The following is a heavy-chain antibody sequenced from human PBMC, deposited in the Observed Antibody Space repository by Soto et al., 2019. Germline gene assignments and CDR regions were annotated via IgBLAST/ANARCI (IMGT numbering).Heavy chain of an antibody. D-gene: IGHD1-26*01. J-gene: IGHJ4*02. CDR1: GGTFGGYY. CDR3: ARASAESGSPPFAY. CDR2: INHSGST. Sequence: XTLSLRGAVYGGTFGGYYWSWIRQHPGKGLEWIGEINHSGSTKYNPSLKSRVTISVDTSKNQFSLKLSYVTPADTAAYYCARASAESGSPPFAYWGQGTLGTVSS. V-gene: IGHV4-34*01.